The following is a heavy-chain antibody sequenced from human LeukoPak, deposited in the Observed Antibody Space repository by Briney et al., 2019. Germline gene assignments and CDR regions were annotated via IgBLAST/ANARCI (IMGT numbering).Heavy chain of an antibody. Sequence: GGSLRLSCVASGFTVSDNYMSWVRQAPGKGLGWVSVMYSRGDTHYANSVKGRFTFSRDISKNTLYLQMDGLRNEDTAMYYCARDAPQVPAAGVLASWGQGTLVIVSS. D-gene: IGHD6-13*01. CDR3: ARDAPQVPAAGVLAS. J-gene: IGHJ5*02. V-gene: IGHV3-53*01. CDR1: GFTVSDNY. CDR2: MYSRGDT.